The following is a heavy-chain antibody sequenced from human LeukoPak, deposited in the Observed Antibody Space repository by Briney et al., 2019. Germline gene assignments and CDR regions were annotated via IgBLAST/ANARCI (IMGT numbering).Heavy chain of an antibody. CDR2: INPNSGDT. CDR3: ASALRGYCSSTSCYLIDY. V-gene: IGHV1-2*02. Sequence: GASVKVSCKASGYTFTGYYMHWVRQAPGQGLEWMGWINPNSGDTNYAQNFLGRVTMTRDTSISTAYMELSRLTSDDTAMYYCASALRGYCSSTSCYLIDYWGQGSLVTVS. CDR1: GYTFTGYY. J-gene: IGHJ4*02. D-gene: IGHD2-2*01.